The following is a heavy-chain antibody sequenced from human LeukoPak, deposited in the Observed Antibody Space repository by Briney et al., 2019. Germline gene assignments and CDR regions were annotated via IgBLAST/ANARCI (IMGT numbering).Heavy chain of an antibody. J-gene: IGHJ4*02. CDR1: GFTFSTYA. CDR3: AKDPRDGYSSGWYFDY. Sequence: PGGSLRLSCAASGFTFSTYAMSWVRQAPGKGLEWVSTIRGTGGGTSYADSVRGRFTISRDNSKNTLYLQMNSLRAEDTAVYYCAKDPRDGYSSGWYFDYWGQGTLGTVSS. CDR2: IRGTGGGT. D-gene: IGHD6-19*01. V-gene: IGHV3-23*01.